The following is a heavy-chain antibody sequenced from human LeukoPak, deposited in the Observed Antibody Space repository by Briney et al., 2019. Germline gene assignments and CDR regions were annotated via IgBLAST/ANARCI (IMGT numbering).Heavy chain of an antibody. CDR1: GGSFSGYY. V-gene: IGHV4-34*01. J-gene: IGHJ6*02. D-gene: IGHD6-13*01. CDR2: INHSGST. Sequence: SETLSLTCAVYGGSFSGYYWSWIRQPPGKGLEWIGEINHSGSTNYNPSLKSRVTISVDTSKNQFSLKLSSVTAADTAVYYCARGAEAAAGTIRYYGMDAWGQGTTVTVSS. CDR3: ARGAEAAAGTIRYYGMDA.